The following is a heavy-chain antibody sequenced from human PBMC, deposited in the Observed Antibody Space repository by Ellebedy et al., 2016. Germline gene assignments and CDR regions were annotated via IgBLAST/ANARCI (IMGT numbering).Heavy chain of an antibody. CDR1: GYTFTSYG. CDR3: ARDWEHLVKADCFDP. J-gene: IGHJ5*02. D-gene: IGHD6-6*01. CDR2: VSTSNGDT. Sequence: ASVKVSCKASGYTFTSYGISWVRQAPGQGLEWMGWVSTSNGDTNYAQNFQDRVTMTTDTSTTTAYMELRSLTSDDTVIYYCARDWEHLVKADCFDPWGQGTLVTVSS. V-gene: IGHV1-18*01.